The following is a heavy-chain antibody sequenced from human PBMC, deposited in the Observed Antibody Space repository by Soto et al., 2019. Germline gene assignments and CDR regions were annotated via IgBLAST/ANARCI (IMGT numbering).Heavy chain of an antibody. CDR2: ISGSGGAT. CDR1: RFTFSSYP. Sequence: LXLSCTAYRFTFSSYPMTWVRQAPWKGLEWVSSISGSGGATYYADSVEGRFTISRDDSKNTLFLQMDSLRAEDTALYYCAKAGRPFYDLWSENRFDPWGQGTLVTVSS. CDR3: AKAGRPFYDLWSENRFDP. D-gene: IGHD3-3*01. J-gene: IGHJ5*02. V-gene: IGHV3-23*01.